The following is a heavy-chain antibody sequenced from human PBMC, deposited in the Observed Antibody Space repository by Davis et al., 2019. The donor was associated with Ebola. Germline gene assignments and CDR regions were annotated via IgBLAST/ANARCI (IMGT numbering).Heavy chain of an antibody. V-gene: IGHV1-18*01. D-gene: IGHD1-26*01. J-gene: IGHJ4*02. Sequence: ASVKVSCKASGYTFTSYGISWVRQAPGQGLEWMGWIISDNGDTNYAQNYQGRVTMTTETSTSTAYMELRSLTSDDTAVYYCAMVGVTKPQFDYWGQGTLVTVSS. CDR2: IISDNGDT. CDR3: AMVGVTKPQFDY. CDR1: GYTFTSYG.